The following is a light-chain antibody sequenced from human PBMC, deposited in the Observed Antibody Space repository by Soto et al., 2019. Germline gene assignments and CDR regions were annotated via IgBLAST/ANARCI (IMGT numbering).Light chain of an antibody. V-gene: IGLV2-14*01. CDR1: SSDIGGYNY. CDR3: SAYTTRTTVL. J-gene: IGLJ2*01. Sequence: QSALTQPASVSGSPGQSITISCTGTSSDIGGYNYVSWYQQHPGKAPKLIIYEVSNRPSGDSNRFSGSKSGNTASLTISGLQAEDEADYFCSAYTTRTTVLFGGGTKVTVL. CDR2: EVS.